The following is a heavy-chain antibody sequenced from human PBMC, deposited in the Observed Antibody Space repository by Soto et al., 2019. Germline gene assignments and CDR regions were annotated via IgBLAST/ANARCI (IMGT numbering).Heavy chain of an antibody. Sequence: QVQLQESGPGLVKPSETLSLTCSVSGGSISSNYWSWIRQPPGKGLEWIGYIHYSESRNYNPSLNRRVTISVDTSKNQLSLKLSSVTAADTAVYYCARVGWSEGSNWPLDYWGQGTMVTVSS. CDR1: GGSISSNY. V-gene: IGHV4-59*01. J-gene: IGHJ4*02. D-gene: IGHD6-13*01. CDR2: IHYSESR. CDR3: ARVGWSEGSNWPLDY.